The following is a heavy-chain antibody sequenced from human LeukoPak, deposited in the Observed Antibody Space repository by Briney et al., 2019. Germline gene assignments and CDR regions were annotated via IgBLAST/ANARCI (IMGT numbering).Heavy chain of an antibody. D-gene: IGHD1-26*01. CDR3: ARHGHSGYFDY. CDR2: IYYSGST. CDR1: GGSISSSSYY. J-gene: IGHJ4*02. V-gene: IGHV4-39*01. Sequence: PSETLSLTCTVSGGSISSSSYYWGWIRQPPGKGLEWIGSIYYSGSTYYNPSLKGRVTISVDTSKNQFSLKLSSVTAADTAVYYCARHGHSGYFDYWGQGTLVTVSS.